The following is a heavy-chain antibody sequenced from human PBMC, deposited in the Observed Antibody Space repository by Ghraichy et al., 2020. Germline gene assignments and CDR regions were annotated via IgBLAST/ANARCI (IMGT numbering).Heavy chain of an antibody. J-gene: IGHJ3*02. V-gene: IGHV3-21*01. D-gene: IGHD6-13*01. CDR2: ISSSSSYI. CDR1: GFTFSSYS. CDR3: ARDLGGFSSSWHDAFDI. Sequence: GGSLRLSCAASGFTFSSYSMNWVRQAPGKGLEWVSSISSSSSYIYYADSVKGRFTISRDNAKNSLYLQMNSLRAEDTAVYYCARDLGGFSSSWHDAFDIWGQGTMVTVSS.